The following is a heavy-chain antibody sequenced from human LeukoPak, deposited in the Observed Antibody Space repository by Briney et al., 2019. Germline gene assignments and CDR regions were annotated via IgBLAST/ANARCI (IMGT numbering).Heavy chain of an antibody. CDR1: GFTFGTYA. CDR2: INGRGDST. D-gene: IGHD4-17*01. Sequence: GGSLRLSCATSGFTFGTYAMHWVRQAPGKGLEWVSAINGRGDSTFYADSVKGQFTISRDNSKSTVYLQMNSLRADDTAVYYCAKERQTGDYFTSDFWGQGTLVTVSS. J-gene: IGHJ4*02. CDR3: AKERQTGDYFTSDF. V-gene: IGHV3-23*01.